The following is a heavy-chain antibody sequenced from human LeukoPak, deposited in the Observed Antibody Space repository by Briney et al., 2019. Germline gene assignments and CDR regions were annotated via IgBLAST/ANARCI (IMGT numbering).Heavy chain of an antibody. CDR2: IYYSGST. V-gene: IGHV4-39*01. D-gene: IGHD6-19*01. J-gene: IGHJ4*02. Sequence: PSETLSLTCTVSGGSISSSSYYWGWIRQPPGKGLEWIGSIYYSGSTYYNPSLKSRVTISVDTSKNQFSLKLSSATAADTAVYYCASSSIAVAGDWGQGTLVTVSS. CDR3: ASSSIAVAGD. CDR1: GGSISSSSYY.